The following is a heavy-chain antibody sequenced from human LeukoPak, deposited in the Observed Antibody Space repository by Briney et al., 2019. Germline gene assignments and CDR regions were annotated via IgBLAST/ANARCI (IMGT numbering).Heavy chain of an antibody. CDR1: GLTVSNNY. V-gene: IGHV3-23*01. D-gene: IGHD3-3*01. CDR2: ISGSGDNT. J-gene: IGHJ4*02. Sequence: GGSLRLSCAASGLTVSNNYMSWVRQAPGKGLEWVSGISGSGDNTYYADSVKGRFTITRDNAENPLYLQMNSLKVEDTAIYYCATYDSWSGYNIAYWGQGTLVTVSS. CDR3: ATYDSWSGYNIAY.